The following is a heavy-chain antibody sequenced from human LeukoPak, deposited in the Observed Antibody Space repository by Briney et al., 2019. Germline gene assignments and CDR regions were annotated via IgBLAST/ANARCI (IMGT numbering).Heavy chain of an antibody. CDR1: GFTFSSYW. CDR3: ARGGYSSGWIYNWFDP. Sequence: GGSLRLSCAASGFTFSSYWMSWVRQAPGKGLEWVANIKQDGSEKYYVDSVKGRFTISRDNAKNSLYLQMNSLRAEDTAVYYCARGGYSSGWIYNWFDPWGQGTLVTASS. D-gene: IGHD6-19*01. CDR2: IKQDGSEK. V-gene: IGHV3-7*01. J-gene: IGHJ5*02.